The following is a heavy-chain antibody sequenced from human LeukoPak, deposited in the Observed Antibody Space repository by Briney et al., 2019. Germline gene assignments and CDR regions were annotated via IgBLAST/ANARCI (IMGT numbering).Heavy chain of an antibody. Sequence: SETLSLTCAVYGGSFSGYYWSWIRQPPGKGLEWIGYIYYSGSTNYNPSLKSRVTISVDTSKNQFSLKLSPVIATDTAVYYCASGGSGILDYWGQGTLVTVSS. CDR3: ASGGSGILDY. CDR2: IYYSGST. CDR1: GGSFSGYY. V-gene: IGHV4-59*12. D-gene: IGHD2-15*01. J-gene: IGHJ4*02.